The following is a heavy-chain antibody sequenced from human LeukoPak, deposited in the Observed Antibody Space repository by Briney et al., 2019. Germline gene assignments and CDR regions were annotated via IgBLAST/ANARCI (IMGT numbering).Heavy chain of an antibody. V-gene: IGHV4-59*12. Sequence: PSETLSLTCTVSGGSISSYYWSWIRQPPGKGLEWIGYIYYSGSTNYNPSLKSRVTISVDTSKNQFSLKLSSVTAADTAVYYCARGHYDFWSGFPSPWFDPWGQGTLVTVSS. D-gene: IGHD3-3*01. CDR3: ARGHYDFWSGFPSPWFDP. J-gene: IGHJ5*02. CDR2: IYYSGST. CDR1: GGSISSYY.